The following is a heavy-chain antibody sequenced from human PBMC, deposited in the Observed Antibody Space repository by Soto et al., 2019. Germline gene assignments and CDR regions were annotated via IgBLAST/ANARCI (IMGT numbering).Heavy chain of an antibody. CDR3: ARGDYYDISGPFSDAFDI. D-gene: IGHD3-22*01. V-gene: IGHV3-7*04. CDR2: IKQDGSQK. CDR1: GFMLSNYW. Sequence: PGGSLRLSCAASGFMLSNYWMSWVRQAPGKGLEWVANIKQDGSQKWYVDSVKGRFTISRDNVKNSLYLQMNSLRAEDTAVYYCARGDYYDISGPFSDAFDIWGRGTMVTVSS. J-gene: IGHJ3*02.